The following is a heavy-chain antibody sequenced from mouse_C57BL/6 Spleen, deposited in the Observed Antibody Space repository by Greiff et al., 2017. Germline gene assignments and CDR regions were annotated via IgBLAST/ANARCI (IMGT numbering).Heavy chain of an antibody. V-gene: IGHV2-2*01. CDR1: GCSLTSYG. J-gene: IGHJ1*03. CDR2: IWSGGST. D-gene: IGHD3-2*02. CDR3: GRSGYSDV. Sequence: QVQLKESGPGLVQPSQSLSITCTVSGCSLTSYGVHWVRQSPGKGLEWLGVIWSGGSTDYNAAFISSLSISKDNSKSQVFFKMNSLQAYVTAMYYCGRSGYSDVWGTGTTVTVYS.